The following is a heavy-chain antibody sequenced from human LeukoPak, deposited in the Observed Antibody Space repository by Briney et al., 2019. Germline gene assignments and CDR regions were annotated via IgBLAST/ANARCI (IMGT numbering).Heavy chain of an antibody. V-gene: IGHV1-8*03. CDR2: MNPFSGNT. CDR1: GYTFTNCG. J-gene: IGHJ5*02. Sequence: ASVKVSCKASGYTFTNCGIHWVRQATGQGLEWMGWMNPFSGNTGYAQNFQGRITITRNTSVSTAYMELSSLRSEDTAVYYCARTQQLVLRSPLDPWGQGTLVTVSS. D-gene: IGHD6-13*01. CDR3: ARTQQLVLRSPLDP.